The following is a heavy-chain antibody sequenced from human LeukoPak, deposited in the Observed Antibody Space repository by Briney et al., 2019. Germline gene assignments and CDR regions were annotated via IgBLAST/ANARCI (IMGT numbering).Heavy chain of an antibody. CDR1: GGTFISYA. CDR2: IIPSFGTA. Sequence: ASVKVSCKASGGTFISYAISWVRQAPGQGLEWMGGIIPSFGTANYVQKFQGRVTITADESTSTAYMELSSLRSEDTAVYYCASLWGSKQVATEGWGQGTLVTVSS. CDR3: ASLWGSKQVATEG. V-gene: IGHV1-69*01. J-gene: IGHJ4*02. D-gene: IGHD5-12*01.